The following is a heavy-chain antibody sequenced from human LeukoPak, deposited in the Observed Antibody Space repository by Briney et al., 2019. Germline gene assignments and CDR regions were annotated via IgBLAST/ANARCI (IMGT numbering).Heavy chain of an antibody. D-gene: IGHD3-22*01. CDR2: INHSGST. V-gene: IGHV4-34*01. CDR3: ARGRSSRGNDY. CDR1: GGSFSGYY. J-gene: IGHJ4*02. Sequence: SETLSLTCAVYGGSFSGYYWSWIRQPPGKGLEWIGEINHSGSTNYNPSLKSGVTISVDTSKNQFSLKLSSVTAADTAVYYCARGRSSRGNDYWGQGTLVTVSS.